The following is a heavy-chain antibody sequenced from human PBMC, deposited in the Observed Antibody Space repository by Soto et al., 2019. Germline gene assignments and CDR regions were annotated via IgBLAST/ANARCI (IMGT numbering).Heavy chain of an antibody. J-gene: IGHJ3*02. CDR3: AKDMVRGVIDLNDAFDI. V-gene: IGHV3-9*01. CDR1: GFTFDDYA. CDR2: ISWNSGSI. D-gene: IGHD3-10*01. Sequence: GGSLRLSCAASGFTFDDYAMHWVRQAPGKGLEWVSGISWNSGSIGYADSVKGRFTISRDNAKNSLYLQMNSLRAEDTALYYCAKDMVRGVIDLNDAFDIWGQGTMVTVSS.